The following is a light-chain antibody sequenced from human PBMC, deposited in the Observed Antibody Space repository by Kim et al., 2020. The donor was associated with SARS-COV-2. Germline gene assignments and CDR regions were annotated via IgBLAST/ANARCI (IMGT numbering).Light chain of an antibody. J-gene: IGKJ2*01. CDR2: DAS. CDR1: QDISNH. Sequence: DIQMTQSPSSLSASIGDRVTITCQASQDISNHLNWYQQKPGKAPKLLIYDASKLETGAPSRFRGRGSGSDFTLTISSLQPEDIATYFCQQFDNLPYTFGQGTKLE. V-gene: IGKV1-33*01. CDR3: QQFDNLPYT.